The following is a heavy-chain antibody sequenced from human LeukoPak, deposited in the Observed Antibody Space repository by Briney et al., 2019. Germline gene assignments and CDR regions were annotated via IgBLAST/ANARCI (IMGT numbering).Heavy chain of an antibody. V-gene: IGHV3-13*01. Sequence: GGSLRLSCAASGFTFSNSDMHWVRQVPGKGLEWVALIQTAGDTYYPASVKGRFTISRDNSKNTLYLQMNSLRAEDTAVYYCARDRRDGIDYWGQGTLVTVSS. CDR2: IQTAGDT. CDR3: ARDRRDGIDY. J-gene: IGHJ4*02. CDR1: GFTFSNSD.